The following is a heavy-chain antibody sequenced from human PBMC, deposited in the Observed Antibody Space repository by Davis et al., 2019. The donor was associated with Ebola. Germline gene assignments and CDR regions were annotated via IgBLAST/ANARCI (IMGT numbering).Heavy chain of an antibody. CDR2: IIPILGIA. CDR1: GGTFSSYA. J-gene: IGHJ6*02. V-gene: IGHV1-69*04. D-gene: IGHD3-16*01. Sequence: SVKVSCKAPGGTFSSYAISWVRQAPGQGLEWMGRIIPILGIANYAQKFQGRVTITADKSTSTAYMELSSLRSEDTAVYYCARDGGGAGYYYYGMDVWGQGTTVTVSS. CDR3: ARDGGGAGYYYYGMDV.